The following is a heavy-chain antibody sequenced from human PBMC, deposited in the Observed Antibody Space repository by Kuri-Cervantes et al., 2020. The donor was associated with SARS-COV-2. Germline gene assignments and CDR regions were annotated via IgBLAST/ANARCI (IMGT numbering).Heavy chain of an antibody. J-gene: IGHJ5*02. V-gene: IGHV4-61*08. D-gene: IGHD6-13*01. Sequence: SETLSLTCTVSGDSISSGDYYWSWIRQPPGKGLEWIGYIYYSGSTNYNPSLKSRVTISVDTSKNQFSLKLSSVTAADTAVYYCARESSSSWYWFDPWGQGTLVTVSS. CDR2: IYYSGST. CDR1: GDSISSGDYY. CDR3: ARESSSSWYWFDP.